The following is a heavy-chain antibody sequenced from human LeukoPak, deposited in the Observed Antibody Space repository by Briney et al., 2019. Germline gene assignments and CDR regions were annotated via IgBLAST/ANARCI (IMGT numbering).Heavy chain of an antibody. J-gene: IGHJ4*02. CDR3: ARVVGATSMDF. CDR2: VHHSGDK. Sequence: SETLSLTCYVPGSSIRSDYYWGWVRQPPGKGLEWVGSVHHSGDKYYYVSFASRVTISLDTSRNQFSLRLTSVTAADTAVYYCARVVGATSMDFWGRGALVTVSS. D-gene: IGHD2-15*01. CDR1: GSSIRSDYY. V-gene: IGHV4-38-2*01.